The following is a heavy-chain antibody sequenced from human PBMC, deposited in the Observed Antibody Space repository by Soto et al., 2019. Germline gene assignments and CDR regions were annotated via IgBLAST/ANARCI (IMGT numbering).Heavy chain of an antibody. CDR2: INPNSGGT. CDR1: GYIFTGSY. D-gene: IGHD6-13*01. Sequence: QVQLVQSGAEVKKPGASVKVSCKASGYIFTGSYLHWVRQAPGQGLEWMGWINPNSGGTNYAQRLQGGVTMTRDTSISSSYREMSRLRSADTAVYYCARPLYSCSGCWGQGTLVTVA. V-gene: IGHV1-2*02. J-gene: IGHJ4*02. CDR3: ARPLYSCSGC.